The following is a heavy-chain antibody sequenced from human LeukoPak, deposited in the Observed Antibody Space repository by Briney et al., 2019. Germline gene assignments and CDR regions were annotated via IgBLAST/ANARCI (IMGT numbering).Heavy chain of an antibody. CDR2: ISGSGGST. CDR3: AKDRIAAAGTAYYFDY. CDR1: GFPLSSYA. V-gene: IGHV3-23*01. Sequence: GSLRLSWAASGFPLSSYAMSLVRQAPGEGLEWVSAISGSGGSTYYADSVKGRFTISRDNSKNTLYLQMNSLRAEDTAVYYCAKDRIAAAGTAYYFDYWGQGTLVTVSS. D-gene: IGHD6-13*01. J-gene: IGHJ4*02.